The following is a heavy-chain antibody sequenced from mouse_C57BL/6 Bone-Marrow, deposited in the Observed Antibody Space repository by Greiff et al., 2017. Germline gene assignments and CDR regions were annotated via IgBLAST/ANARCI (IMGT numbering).Heavy chain of an antibody. CDR2: IHPNSGST. CDR3: ASSRTTVVPYWYFDV. Sequence: QVQLQQPGAELVKPGASVKLSCKASGYTFTSYWMHWVKQRPGQGLEWIGMIHPNSGSTNYNEKFKSKATLTVDKSTSTAYMQLSSLTSEDSAVYYCASSRTTVVPYWYFDVWGTGTTVTVSS. V-gene: IGHV1-64*01. D-gene: IGHD1-1*01. J-gene: IGHJ1*03. CDR1: GYTFTSYW.